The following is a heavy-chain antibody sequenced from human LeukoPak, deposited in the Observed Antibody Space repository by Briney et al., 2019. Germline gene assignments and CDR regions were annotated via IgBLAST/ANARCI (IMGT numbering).Heavy chain of an antibody. V-gene: IGHV5-51*01. CDR2: IYPGDSDT. J-gene: IGHJ4*02. CDR3: ARREDYFDY. CDR1: GSIFTSYW. D-gene: IGHD1-26*01. Sequence: PGAALKISCKGSGSIFTSYWIGWGRQMSGKVLEWMGIIYPGDSDTRYSPSFQGQVTISADKSISTAYLQWSSLKASDTAMYYCARREDYFDYWGQGTLVTVSS.